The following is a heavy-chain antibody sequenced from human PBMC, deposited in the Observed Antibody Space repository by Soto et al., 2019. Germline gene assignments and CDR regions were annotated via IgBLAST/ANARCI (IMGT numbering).Heavy chain of an antibody. CDR3: ARRYSGYNSFDY. V-gene: IGHV5-51*01. Sequence: GESLKISCNGSGYSFTIYCIGLVLQMPGKGLEWMGIIYPGDSDTRYSPSFQGQVTISADKSISTAYLQWSSLKASDTAMYYCARRYSGYNSFDYWGQGTLVTVSS. J-gene: IGHJ4*02. CDR2: IYPGDSDT. CDR1: GYSFTIYC. D-gene: IGHD6-25*01.